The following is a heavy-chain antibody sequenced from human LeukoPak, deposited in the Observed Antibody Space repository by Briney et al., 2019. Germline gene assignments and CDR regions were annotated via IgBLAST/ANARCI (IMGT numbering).Heavy chain of an antibody. CDR3: ATVAVRSTSWYVNY. CDR1: GYTFSGFY. Sequence: ASVKVSRKASGYTFSGFYMHWVRQAPGQGLEWMGWINPTTGGTNYAQKFQGRVTMTRDTSISTAYMEMSSLISDDTAVYYCATVAVRSTSWYVNYWGQGTLVTVSS. J-gene: IGHJ4*02. V-gene: IGHV1-2*02. CDR2: INPTTGGT. D-gene: IGHD6-13*01.